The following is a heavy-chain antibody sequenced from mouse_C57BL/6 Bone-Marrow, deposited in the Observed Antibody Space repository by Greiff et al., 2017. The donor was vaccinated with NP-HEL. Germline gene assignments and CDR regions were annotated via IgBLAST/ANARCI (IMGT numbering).Heavy chain of an antibody. CDR3: ARPFYYGNYVPEFAY. CDR2: INPSSGYT. Sequence: QVQLQQSGAELAKPGASVKLSCKASGYTFTSYWMHWVKQRPGQGLEWIGYINPSSGYTKYNQKFKDKATLTVDKSSSTAYMQLSSLTSEDSAVYYCARPFYYGNYVPEFAYWGQGTLVTVSA. V-gene: IGHV1-7*01. J-gene: IGHJ3*01. CDR1: GYTFTSYW. D-gene: IGHD2-1*01.